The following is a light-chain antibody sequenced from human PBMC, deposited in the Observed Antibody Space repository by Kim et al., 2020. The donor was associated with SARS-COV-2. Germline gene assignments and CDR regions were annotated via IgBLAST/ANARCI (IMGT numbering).Light chain of an antibody. Sequence: EIVMTQSPATLSVSPGARATLSCGASQSVSSNLAWYQQKPGQPPRLLIYDASTRATGIPDRFSGSGSGTEFTLTISRLQYEDFAIYYCQQYNTWPRFGGGTKLEI. V-gene: IGKV3-15*01. CDR2: DAS. J-gene: IGKJ4*01. CDR3: QQYNTWPR. CDR1: QSVSSN.